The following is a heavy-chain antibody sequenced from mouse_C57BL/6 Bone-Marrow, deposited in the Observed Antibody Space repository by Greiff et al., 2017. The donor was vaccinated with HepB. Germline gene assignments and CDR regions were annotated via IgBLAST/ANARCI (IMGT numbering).Heavy chain of an antibody. Sequence: EVKLVESGGGLVQPGGSLSLSCAASGFTFTDYYMSWVRQPPGKALEWLGFIRNKANGYTTEYSASVKGRFTISRDNSQSILYLQMNALRAEDSATYYCARNYYGSSYDAMDYWGQGTSVTVSS. D-gene: IGHD1-1*01. J-gene: IGHJ4*01. CDR2: IRNKANGYTT. V-gene: IGHV7-3*01. CDR1: GFTFTDYY. CDR3: ARNYYGSSYDAMDY.